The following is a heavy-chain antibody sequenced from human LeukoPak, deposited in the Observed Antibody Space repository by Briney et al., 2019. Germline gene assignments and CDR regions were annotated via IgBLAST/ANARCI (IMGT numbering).Heavy chain of an antibody. CDR3: ARVRHYYDSSGLRMYYFDY. J-gene: IGHJ4*02. CDR1: GFTVSSNY. V-gene: IGHV3-53*01. CDR2: IYSGGST. Sequence: GGSLRLLCAASGFTVSSNYMSWVRQAPGKGLEWVSVIYSGGSTYYADSVQGRFTISRDNSKNTLYLQMNSLRAEDTAVYYCARVRHYYDSSGLRMYYFDYWGQGTLVTVSS. D-gene: IGHD3-22*01.